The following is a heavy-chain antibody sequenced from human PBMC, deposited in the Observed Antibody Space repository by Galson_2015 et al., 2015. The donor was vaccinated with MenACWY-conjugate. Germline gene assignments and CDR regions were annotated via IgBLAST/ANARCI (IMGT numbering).Heavy chain of an antibody. V-gene: IGHV3-7*01. CDR1: GFTFSSYW. J-gene: IGHJ3*01. D-gene: IGHD3-16*01. CDR2: IKRDGSEQ. Sequence: SLRLSCAASGFTFSSYWMSWVRQAPGKGLEWVANIKRDGSEQFYVDSVKGRFTISRDNAKNSLYLQMNSLRVVDTAVYYCARGHYQREAWGQGTLVTVSSGSARLAKLVGACDLWGQGTKVTVSS. CDR3: ARGHYQREAWGQGTLVTVSSGSARLAKLVGACDL.